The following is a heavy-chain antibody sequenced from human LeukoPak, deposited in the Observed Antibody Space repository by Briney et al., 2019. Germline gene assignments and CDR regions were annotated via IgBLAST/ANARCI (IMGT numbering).Heavy chain of an antibody. V-gene: IGHV4-34*01. CDR3: ARMTTGHDY. J-gene: IGHJ4*02. CDR2: INHSGYT. CDR1: GTSLSSYY. D-gene: IGHD4-17*01. Sequence: SETLSLTCAVSGTSLSSYYWSWIRQSPEKGLEWIGEINHSGYTNNNPSLTSRVTMSVDTANNRFSLSLSSVTAADTAVYFCARMTTGHDYWGQGILVTVSS.